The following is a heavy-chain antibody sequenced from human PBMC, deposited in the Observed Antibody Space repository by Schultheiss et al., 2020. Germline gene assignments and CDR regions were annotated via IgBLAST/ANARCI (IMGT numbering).Heavy chain of an antibody. CDR1: GGTFSSYT. J-gene: IGHJ4*02. CDR2: IIPILGIA. D-gene: IGHD3-10*01. CDR3: AREGGSGSATFDY. V-gene: IGHV1-69*04. Sequence: SVKVSCKASGGTFSSYTISWVRQAPGQGLEWMGRIIPILGIANYAQKFQGRVTITADKSTSTAYMELSSLRSEDTAVYYCAREGGSGSATFDYWGQGTLVTVSS.